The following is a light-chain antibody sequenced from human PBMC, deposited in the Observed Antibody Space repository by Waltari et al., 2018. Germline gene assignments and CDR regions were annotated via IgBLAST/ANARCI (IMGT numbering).Light chain of an antibody. CDR1: RSNIGTGYE. CDR3: QSFDISLRSWV. CDR2: DNR. V-gene: IGLV1-40*01. J-gene: IGLJ3*02. Sequence: QSVLTQPPSVSGAPGQRVTISCTGNRSNIGTGYEVHWYQQLPGRAPKPLTYDNRNRASGVPDRFSGSKSGASASLAITGLQAEDEADYYCQSFDISLRSWVFGGGTKLTVL.